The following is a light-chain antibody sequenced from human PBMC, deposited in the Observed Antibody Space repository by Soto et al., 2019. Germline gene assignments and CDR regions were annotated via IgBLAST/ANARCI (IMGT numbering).Light chain of an antibody. CDR3: QQYGSSPPWT. CDR1: QSVSSSS. Sequence: EIVLTQSPGTLSLSPGERATLSCRASQSVSSSSLAWYQQKPGQAPRLLIYGASSRATGIPDRFSGSGSGTDFTLIISRLEPEDLAVYYCQQYGSSPPWTFSQGTKVEIK. CDR2: GAS. V-gene: IGKV3-20*01. J-gene: IGKJ1*01.